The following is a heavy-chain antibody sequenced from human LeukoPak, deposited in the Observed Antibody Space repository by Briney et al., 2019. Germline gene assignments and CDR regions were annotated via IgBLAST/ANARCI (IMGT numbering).Heavy chain of an antibody. CDR1: DGSIVSGGYY. J-gene: IGHJ4*02. CDR3: ARANSGPAAYFDY. CDR2: IYYSGST. V-gene: IGHV4-31*03. Sequence: SQTLSLTCTVSDGSIVSGGYYWSWIRQHPGKGLEWIGYIYYSGSTYYNPSLRSRSIISEDTSKNQFSLKLSSVTVADTAVYYCARANSGPAAYFDYWGQGTLVTVSS. D-gene: IGHD2-2*01.